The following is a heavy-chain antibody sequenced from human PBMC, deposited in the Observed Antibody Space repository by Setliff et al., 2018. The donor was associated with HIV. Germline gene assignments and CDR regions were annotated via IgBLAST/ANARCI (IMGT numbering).Heavy chain of an antibody. CDR2: IDPNFGGA. V-gene: IGHV1-2*06. CDR3: ARDDGFDI. CDR1: GYTFIAYY. Sequence: ASVKVSCKASGYTFIAYYIHWVRQAPGQGLEWMGRIDPNFGGANYAQKFQGRVSMTRDTSISTAYMELSRLRSDDTAVYYCARDDGFDIWGQGTMVTVSS. J-gene: IGHJ3*02.